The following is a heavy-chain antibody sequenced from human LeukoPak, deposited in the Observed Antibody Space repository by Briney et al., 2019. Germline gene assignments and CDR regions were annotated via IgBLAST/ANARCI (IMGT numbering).Heavy chain of an antibody. CDR3: ARRDISSGWRFEH. Sequence: SETLSLTCTVSGGSISNYHWSWIRQPAGKGLEWIGQIHTSGSTNYNPPLKSRVSMSIDTTEGQVSLTIRSVTAADTAFYYCARRDISSGWRFEHWGQGTLVTVSS. CDR2: IHTSGST. V-gene: IGHV4-4*07. J-gene: IGHJ4*02. CDR1: GGSISNYH. D-gene: IGHD6-19*01.